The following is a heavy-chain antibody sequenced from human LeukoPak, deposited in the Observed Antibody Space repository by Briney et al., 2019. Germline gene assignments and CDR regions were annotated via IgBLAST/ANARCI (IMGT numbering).Heavy chain of an antibody. V-gene: IGHV3-30*18. Sequence: GRSLRLACAASGFTFSSYGMHWVRQAPGKGLEWVAVISYDGSNKYYADSVKGRFTISRDNSKNTLYLQMNSLRAEDTAVYYCAKDRVAVGTYDFWSGYYFDYWGQGTLVTVSS. D-gene: IGHD3-3*01. J-gene: IGHJ4*02. CDR2: ISYDGSNK. CDR1: GFTFSSYG. CDR3: AKDRVAVGTYDFWSGYYFDY.